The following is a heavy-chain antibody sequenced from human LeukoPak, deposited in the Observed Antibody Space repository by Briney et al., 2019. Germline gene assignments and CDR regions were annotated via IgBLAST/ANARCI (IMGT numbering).Heavy chain of an antibody. J-gene: IGHJ4*02. V-gene: IGHV4-59*01. Sequence: SETLSLTCTVSGGSISSYYWSWIRQPPGKGLEWIGYMYYSGSTNYNPSLKSRVTISVDTSKNHFSLRLSSVTAADTAVYYCARTLIAAATGVAYNFDYWGQGTLVTVSS. CDR2: MYYSGST. CDR3: ARTLIAAATGVAYNFDY. D-gene: IGHD6-25*01. CDR1: GGSISSYY.